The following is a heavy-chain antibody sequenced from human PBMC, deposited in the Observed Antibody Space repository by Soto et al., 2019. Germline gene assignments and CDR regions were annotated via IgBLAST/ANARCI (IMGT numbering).Heavy chain of an antibody. J-gene: IGHJ6*02. CDR3: ARIWGYCSGGSCYVNYYYGMDV. V-gene: IGHV1-69*02. D-gene: IGHD2-15*01. CDR2: IIPVLGVA. Sequence: SVKVSCKASGGTFSSYTINWVRQAPGQGLEWMGMIIPVLGVANYAQKFQGRVTITADTSTSTAYMELSSLRSDDTAVYYCARIWGYCSGGSCYVNYYYGMDVWGQGTTVTVSS. CDR1: GGTFSSYT.